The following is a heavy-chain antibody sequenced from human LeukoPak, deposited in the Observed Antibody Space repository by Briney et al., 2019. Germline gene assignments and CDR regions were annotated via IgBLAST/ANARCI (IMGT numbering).Heavy chain of an antibody. CDR3: ARARGGSIAAKDY. J-gene: IGHJ4*02. CDR2: INPNSGGT. Sequence: ASVKVSCKASGYTFIGYYMHWVRQAPGQGLEWMGWINPNSGGTNYAQKFQGRVTMTRDTSISTAYMELSRLRSDDTAVYYCARARGGSIAAKDYWGQGTLVTVSS. D-gene: IGHD6-13*01. CDR1: GYTFIGYY. V-gene: IGHV1-2*02.